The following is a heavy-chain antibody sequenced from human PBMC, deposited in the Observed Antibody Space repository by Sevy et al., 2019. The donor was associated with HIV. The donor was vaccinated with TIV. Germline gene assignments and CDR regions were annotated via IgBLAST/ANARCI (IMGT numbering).Heavy chain of an antibody. Sequence: AGGSLRLSCAASGFTFDDYAMHWVRQAPGKGLEWVSGISWNGGSVHYADSVKGRFTISRDNAKNSLYLQMNSLRAEDTALYYCAKGKWDLRRGFDYWGQGTLVTVYS. CDR1: GFTFDDYA. D-gene: IGHD1-26*01. V-gene: IGHV3-9*01. J-gene: IGHJ4*02. CDR2: ISWNGGSV. CDR3: AKGKWDLRRGFDY.